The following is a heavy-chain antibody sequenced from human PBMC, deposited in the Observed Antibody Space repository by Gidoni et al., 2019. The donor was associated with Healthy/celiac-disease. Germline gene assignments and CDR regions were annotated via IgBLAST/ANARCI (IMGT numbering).Heavy chain of an antibody. J-gene: IGHJ6*03. CDR2: IDPSDSYT. D-gene: IGHD7-27*01. CDR3: ARQLTPEYYYYYMDV. CDR1: GYSFTSYW. V-gene: IGHV5-10-1*03. Sequence: EVQLVQSGAEVKKPGESLRISCKGSGYSFTSYWISWVRQMPGKGLEWMGRIDPSDSYTNYSPSFQGHVTISADKSISTAYLQWSSLKASDTAMYYCARQLTPEYYYYYMDVWGKGTTVTVSS.